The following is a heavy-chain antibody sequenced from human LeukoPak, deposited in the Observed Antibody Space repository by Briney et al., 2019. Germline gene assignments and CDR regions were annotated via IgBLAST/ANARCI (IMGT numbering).Heavy chain of an antibody. CDR3: ARDLKGGIAAAGLLSDY. Sequence: GGSLRLSCAASGFRFASYAMSWVREVPGKGLEWVSAISGSGGRTHYADSVKGRVTISRDNSRNTLSLQMHSLRAEDTAVYYCARDLKGGIAAAGLLSDYWGQGTLVTVSS. CDR1: GFRFASYA. D-gene: IGHD6-13*01. CDR2: ISGSGGRT. J-gene: IGHJ4*02. V-gene: IGHV3-23*01.